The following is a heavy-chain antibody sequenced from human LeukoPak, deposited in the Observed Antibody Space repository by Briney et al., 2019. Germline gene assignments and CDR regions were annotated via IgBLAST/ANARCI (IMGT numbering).Heavy chain of an antibody. Sequence: GGSLRLSCAASGFTFSSYSMNWVRQAPGKGLEWFSRINNDGSGTTYADSVKGRFTISRDNAKNTLFLQMNSLRAEDTAVYYCARDADGPGALIDYWGQGALVTVSS. CDR2: INNDGSGT. V-gene: IGHV3-74*01. CDR1: GFTFSSYS. CDR3: ARDADGPGALIDY. J-gene: IGHJ4*02. D-gene: IGHD2-8*01.